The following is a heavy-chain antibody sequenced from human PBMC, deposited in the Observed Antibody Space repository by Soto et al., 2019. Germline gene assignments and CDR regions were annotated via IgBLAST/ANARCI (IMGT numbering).Heavy chain of an antibody. D-gene: IGHD3-22*01. CDR1: GFTFSSYA. V-gene: IGHV3-30-3*01. CDR3: ASVYPDSSVYYRSEDDAFAI. CDR2: ISYDGSNK. J-gene: IGHJ3*02. Sequence: QVQLVESGGGVVQPGRSLRLSCAASGFTFSSYAMHWVRQAPGKGLEWVAVISYDGSNKYYADSVKGRFTISRDNSKNAQYLQMNSLRAEDTAVYYCASVYPDSSVYYRSEDDAFAIWGQGTMVTVSS.